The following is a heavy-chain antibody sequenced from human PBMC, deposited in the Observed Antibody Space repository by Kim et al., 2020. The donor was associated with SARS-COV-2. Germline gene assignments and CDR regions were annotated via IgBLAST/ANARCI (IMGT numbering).Heavy chain of an antibody. J-gene: IGHJ6*02. V-gene: IGHV4-34*01. Sequence: SETLSLTCAVYGGSFSGYYWSWIRQPPGKGLEWIGEINHSGSTNYNPSLKSRVTTSVDTSKNQFSLKLSSVTAADTAVYYCARGEGADSYYYGMDVWGQG. CDR2: INHSGST. D-gene: IGHD1-26*01. CDR3: ARGEGADSYYYGMDV. CDR1: GGSFSGYY.